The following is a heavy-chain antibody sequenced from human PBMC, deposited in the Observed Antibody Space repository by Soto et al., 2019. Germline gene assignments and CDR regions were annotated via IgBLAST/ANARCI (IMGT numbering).Heavy chain of an antibody. CDR3: ARGDMVVVPGVMGDGDDYGMDV. CDR1: GFSFSDHY. J-gene: IGHJ6*02. D-gene: IGHD2-2*01. V-gene: IGHV3-72*01. Sequence: EVQLVESGGGLVQPGGSLRLSCAASGFSFSDHYMDWVRQAPGKGLEWVGRTRNKANSYTTEYAASVKGRFTTSRDDSKNALYLQMNSLKTDDTAVYYGARGDMVVVPGVMGDGDDYGMDVCGQGTTVTV. CDR2: TRNKANSYTT.